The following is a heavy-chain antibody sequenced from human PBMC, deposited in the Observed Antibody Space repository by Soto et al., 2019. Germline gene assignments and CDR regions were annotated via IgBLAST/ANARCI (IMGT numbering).Heavy chain of an antibody. V-gene: IGHV1-8*01. D-gene: IGHD6-19*01. Sequence: GASVKVSCEACGDSFTSDDINWVRQATGQGLEWMGWMTPNSGNTGYAQKFQGRVTMTRNTSISTAYMELSSLRSEDTAVYYCARGVDSSGWYEGHYWGQGTLVTVS. J-gene: IGHJ4*02. CDR3: ARGVDSSGWYEGHY. CDR2: MTPNSGNT. CDR1: GDSFTSDD.